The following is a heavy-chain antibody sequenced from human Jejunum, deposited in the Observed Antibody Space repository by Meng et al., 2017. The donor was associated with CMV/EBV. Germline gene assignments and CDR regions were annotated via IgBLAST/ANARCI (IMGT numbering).Heavy chain of an antibody. CDR3: AKGRDSSWTGYFYGMDV. J-gene: IGHJ6*02. Sequence: FDDYTMHWVRQATGKGLEWVSGMNWDSGTIAYADYVKGRFTISRDNAKNSLYLKMNSLRAEDTALYYCAKGRDSSWTGYFYGMDVWGHGTTDTVSS. CDR1: FDDYT. CDR2: MNWDSGTI. D-gene: IGHD3/OR15-3a*01. V-gene: IGHV3-9*01.